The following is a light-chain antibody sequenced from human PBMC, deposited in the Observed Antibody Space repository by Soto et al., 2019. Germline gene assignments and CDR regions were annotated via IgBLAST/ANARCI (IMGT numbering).Light chain of an antibody. Sequence: DSQMTQSPPSLSASVGDRVTITCRASQSISSYLNWYQQKPGKAPKLLIYAASSLQSGVPSRFSGSGSGTDFTLTISSLQPEDFATYYCQQSYSTLGITFGPGTKVDIK. CDR2: AAS. J-gene: IGKJ3*01. CDR3: QQSYSTLGIT. V-gene: IGKV1-39*01. CDR1: QSISSY.